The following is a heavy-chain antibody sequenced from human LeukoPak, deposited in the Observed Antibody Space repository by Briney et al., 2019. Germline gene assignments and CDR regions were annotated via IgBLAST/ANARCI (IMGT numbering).Heavy chain of an antibody. V-gene: IGHV3-30*04. Sequence: PGGSLRLSCAASGFTFSSYAMHWVRQAPGKGLEWVAVISYDGSNKYYADSVKGRFTISRDNSKNTLYLQMNSLRAEDTAVYYCARDGSYFAFDIWGQGTMVTVSS. CDR1: GFTFSSYA. J-gene: IGHJ3*02. D-gene: IGHD1-26*01. CDR2: ISYDGSNK. CDR3: ARDGSYFAFDI.